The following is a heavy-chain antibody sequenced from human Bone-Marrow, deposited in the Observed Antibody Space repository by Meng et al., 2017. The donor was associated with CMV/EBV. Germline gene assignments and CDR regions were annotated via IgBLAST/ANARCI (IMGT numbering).Heavy chain of an antibody. D-gene: IGHD6-13*01. J-gene: IGHJ4*02. V-gene: IGHV4-39*07. Sequence: GSLRLSCTVSGGSISSSSYYWGWIRQPPGKGLEWIGSIYYSGSTYYNPSLKSRVTISVDTSKNQFSLKLSSVTAADTAVYYCARGVGIAAASVDYWGQGTLVTVSS. CDR1: GGSISSSSYY. CDR3: ARGVGIAAASVDY. CDR2: IYYSGST.